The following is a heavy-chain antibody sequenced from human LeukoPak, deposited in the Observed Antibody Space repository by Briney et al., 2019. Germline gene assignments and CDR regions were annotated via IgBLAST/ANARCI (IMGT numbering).Heavy chain of an antibody. D-gene: IGHD6-19*01. CDR2: IYSSGST. CDR3: ARVLGWAGFDY. Sequence: SETLSLTCTVSGGSLSSFYWSWFRQPAGQGLGWIGRIYSSGSTNYNPSLKSRLTMSVDTSKNQFSLRLSSVTAADTAVYYCARVLGWAGFDYWGQGTLVTVSS. V-gene: IGHV4-4*07. CDR1: GGSLSSFY. J-gene: IGHJ4*02.